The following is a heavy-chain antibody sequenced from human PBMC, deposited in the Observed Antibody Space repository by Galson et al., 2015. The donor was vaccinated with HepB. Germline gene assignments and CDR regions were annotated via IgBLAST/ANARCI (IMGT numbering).Heavy chain of an antibody. CDR1: GGSISSYY. V-gene: IGHV4-59*01. Sequence: ETLSLTCTVSGGSISSYYWSWIRQPPGKGLEWIGYIYYSGSTNYNPSLKSRVTISVDTSKNQFSLKLSSVTAADTAVYYCARTLRDAFDIWGQGTMVTVSS. CDR3: ARTLRDAFDI. J-gene: IGHJ3*02. CDR2: IYYSGST.